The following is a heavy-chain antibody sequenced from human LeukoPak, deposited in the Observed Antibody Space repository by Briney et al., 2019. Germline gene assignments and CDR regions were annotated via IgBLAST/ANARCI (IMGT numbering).Heavy chain of an antibody. CDR3: TRGISSSWYPRWFDP. V-gene: IGHV3-49*03. D-gene: IGHD6-13*01. Sequence: QTGGSLRLSCTASGFTFDDYAMSWFRQAPGKGLEWVGFIRSKAYGGTTEYAASVKGRFTISRDDSKSIAYLQMNSLKTEDTAVYYCTRGISSSWYPRWFDPWGQGTLVAVSS. J-gene: IGHJ5*02. CDR1: GFTFDDYA. CDR2: IRSKAYGGTT.